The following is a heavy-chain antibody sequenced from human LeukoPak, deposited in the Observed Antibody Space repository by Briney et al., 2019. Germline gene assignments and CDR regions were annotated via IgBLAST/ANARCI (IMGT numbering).Heavy chain of an antibody. CDR1: GFTFSSYA. D-gene: IGHD3-10*01. CDR3: ARDLPEGSGSYLEAFDI. J-gene: IGHJ3*02. CDR2: ISYDGSNK. V-gene: IGHV3-30*04. Sequence: GRSLRLSCAASGFTFSSYAMHWVRQAPGKGLEWVTVISYDGSNKYYADSVKGRFTISRDNSKNTLYLQMNSLRAEDTAVYYRARDLPEGSGSYLEAFDIWGQGTMVTASS.